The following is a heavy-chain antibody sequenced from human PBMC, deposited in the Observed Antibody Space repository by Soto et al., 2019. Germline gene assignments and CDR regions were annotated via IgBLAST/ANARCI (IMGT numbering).Heavy chain of an antibody. CDR1: GGTFSSYA. CDR3: SISPKGYYYYAMHF. CDR2: IIPIFGTA. Sequence: SVKVSCKASGGTFSSYAISWVRQAPGQELEWMGGIIPIFGTANYAQKFQGRVTITADESTSTAYMELSSLRSEETAVYYFSISPKGYYYYAMHFWGQGTTVTVSS. J-gene: IGHJ6*02. V-gene: IGHV1-69*13.